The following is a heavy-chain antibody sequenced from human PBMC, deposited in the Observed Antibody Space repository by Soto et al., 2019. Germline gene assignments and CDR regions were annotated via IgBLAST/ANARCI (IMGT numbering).Heavy chain of an antibody. V-gene: IGHV1-2*02. Sequence: ASVKVSCKGSGYTFTGYYIHWVRQTPGQGPEWMGEISPQTGGTKYAQKYQGGVTMTRDTSITTVYMELSNLSPDDTAVYYCGRGRSGELVIFYWGQGXLVTVYS. CDR3: GRGRSGELVIFY. D-gene: IGHD1-26*01. CDR2: ISPQTGGT. CDR1: GYTFTGYY. J-gene: IGHJ4*02.